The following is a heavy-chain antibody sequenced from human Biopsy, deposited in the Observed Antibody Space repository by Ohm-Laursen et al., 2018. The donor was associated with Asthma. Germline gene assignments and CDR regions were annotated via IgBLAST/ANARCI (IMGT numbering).Heavy chain of an antibody. Sequence: ASVKVSCKSSGYTFNSAGITWVRQAPGQGLKWMGWISVYNGNAKVAQKLQDRVTMITDTSTSTAYMELRSLRSDDTAVYFCARAVDYSHYYGIDVWGQGTTVTVS. CDR1: GYTFNSAG. J-gene: IGHJ6*02. CDR2: ISVYNGNA. D-gene: IGHD3-10*01. V-gene: IGHV1-18*01. CDR3: ARAVDYSHYYGIDV.